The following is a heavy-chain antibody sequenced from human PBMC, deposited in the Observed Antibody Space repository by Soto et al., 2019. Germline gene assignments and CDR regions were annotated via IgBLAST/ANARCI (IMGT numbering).Heavy chain of an antibody. Sequence: QVQLVQSGGEVKKPGASVKVSCKASGYTFTSYSITWVRQAPGQGLEWMGWISAYNGNTNYAQKFQGRVTMTTDTSTSTAYMELRSLTSDDTAMYYCARIFTGVNVFDIWGQGTMVTVSS. CDR1: GYTFTSYS. J-gene: IGHJ3*02. V-gene: IGHV1-18*04. CDR3: ARIFTGVNVFDI. D-gene: IGHD2-8*02. CDR2: ISAYNGNT.